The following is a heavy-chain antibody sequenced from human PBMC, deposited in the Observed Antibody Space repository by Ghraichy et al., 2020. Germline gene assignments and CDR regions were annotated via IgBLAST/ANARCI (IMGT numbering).Heavy chain of an antibody. D-gene: IGHD4-17*01. V-gene: IGHV2-5*01. J-gene: IGHJ4*02. CDR2: IYWNDDK. CDR1: GFSLSTSGVG. CDR3: AHRRALRTTARKIQITTDNNYFDY. Sequence: SGPTLVKPTQTLTLTCTFSGFSLSTSGVGVGWIRQPPGKALQWLALIYWNDDKRYSPSLRSRLTITKDTSKNQVVLTMINMGPVDTATYYCAHRRALRTTARKIQITTDNNYFDYWGQGTLVTVSS.